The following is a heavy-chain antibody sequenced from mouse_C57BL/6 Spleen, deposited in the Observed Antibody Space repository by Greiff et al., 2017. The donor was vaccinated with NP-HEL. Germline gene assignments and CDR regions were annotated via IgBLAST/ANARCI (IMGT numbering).Heavy chain of an antibody. CDR3: ARAPYYSNYPFAY. CDR2: INPNNGGT. CDR1: GYTFTDYY. V-gene: IGHV1-26*01. J-gene: IGHJ3*01. D-gene: IGHD2-5*01. Sequence: EVQLQQSGPELVKPGASVKISCKASGYTFTDYYMNWVKQSHGKSLEWIGDINPNNGGTSYNQKFKGKATLTVDKSSSTAYMELRSLTSEDSAVYYCARAPYYSNYPFAYWGQGTLVTVSA.